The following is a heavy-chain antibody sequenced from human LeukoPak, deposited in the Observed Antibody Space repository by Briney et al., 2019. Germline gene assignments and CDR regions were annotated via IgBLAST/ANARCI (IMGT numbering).Heavy chain of an antibody. V-gene: IGHV4-34*01. Sequence: PSETLSLTRAVYGGSFSGYYWSWIRQPPGKGLEWIGEINHSGSTNYNPSLKSRVTISVDTSKNQFSLKLSSVTAADTAVYYCARGPYYYGSGALMDVWGKGTTVTVSS. CDR2: INHSGST. CDR1: GGSFSGYY. D-gene: IGHD3-10*01. CDR3: ARGPYYYGSGALMDV. J-gene: IGHJ6*04.